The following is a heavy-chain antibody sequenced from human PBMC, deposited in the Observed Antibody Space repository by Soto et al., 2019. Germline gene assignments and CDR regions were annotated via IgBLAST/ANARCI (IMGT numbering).Heavy chain of an antibody. J-gene: IGHJ4*02. CDR2: ISYDGSNK. CDR1: GFTFSSYA. CDR3: AREGITMMGIDY. Sequence: PGGSLRLSCAASGFTFSSYAMHWVRQAPGKGLEWVAVISYDGSNKYYADSVKGRFTISRDNSKNTLYLQMNSLRAEDTAVYYCAREGITMMGIDYWGQGTLVTVSS. V-gene: IGHV3-30-3*01. D-gene: IGHD3-22*01.